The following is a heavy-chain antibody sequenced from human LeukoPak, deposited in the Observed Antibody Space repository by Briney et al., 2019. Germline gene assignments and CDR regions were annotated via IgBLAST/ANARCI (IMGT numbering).Heavy chain of an antibody. J-gene: IGHJ4*02. D-gene: IGHD5-24*01. CDR1: GGSISSGGYY. CDR2: IYYSGST. V-gene: IGHV4-31*03. CDR3: ARVHVVGDGYNFDY. Sequence: SETLSLTCTVSGGSISSGGYYWSWIRQHPGKGLEWIGYIYYSGSTYYNPSLKSRVTISVDTSKNQFSLKLSSVTAAVTAVYYCARVHVVGDGYNFDYWGQGTLVTVSS.